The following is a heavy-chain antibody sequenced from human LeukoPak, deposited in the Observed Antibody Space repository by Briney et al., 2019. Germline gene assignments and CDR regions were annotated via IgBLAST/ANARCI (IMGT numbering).Heavy chain of an antibody. J-gene: IGHJ4*02. CDR3: ARGAGATTSLHY. V-gene: IGHV1-46*03. D-gene: IGHD1-26*01. Sequence: ASVKVSCKASGYNFTSYYMHWVRQAPGQGLEWLGIINPTGGTTTYAQKFQGRVTMTRDTSTNTVYMGVSSLRSQDTAVYYCARGAGATTSLHYWGQGTMLTVSS. CDR2: INPTGGTT. CDR1: GYNFTSYY.